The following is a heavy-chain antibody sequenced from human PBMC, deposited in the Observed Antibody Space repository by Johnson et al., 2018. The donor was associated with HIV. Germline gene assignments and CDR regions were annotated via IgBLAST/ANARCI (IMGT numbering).Heavy chain of an antibody. D-gene: IGHD5-24*01. CDR1: GFTFSSYA. J-gene: IGHJ3*02. CDR3: ARDQWMAGDAFDI. Sequence: EVQLVESGGGVVQPGRSLRLSCAASGFTFSSYAFHWVRQAPGKGLEWLANINQDGSEKYYVDSVKGRITISRDNAKNSLYLQMNSLRAEDTAVYYCARDQWMAGDAFDIWGQGTVVTVSS. CDR2: INQDGSEK. V-gene: IGHV3-7*01.